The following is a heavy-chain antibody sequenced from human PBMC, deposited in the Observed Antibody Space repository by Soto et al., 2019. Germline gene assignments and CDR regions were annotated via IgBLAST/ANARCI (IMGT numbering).Heavy chain of an antibody. CDR3: AKVLDSYRGWSYFDY. CDR2: ISGSGGST. D-gene: IGHD1-1*01. V-gene: IGHV3-23*01. Sequence: PGGSLRLSCAASGFTFSSYAMSWVRQAPGKGLEWVSAISGSGGSTYYADSVKGRFTISRDNSKNTLYLQMNSLRAEDTAVYYCAKVLDSYRGWSYFDYWGQGTLVTVSS. CDR1: GFTFSSYA. J-gene: IGHJ4*02.